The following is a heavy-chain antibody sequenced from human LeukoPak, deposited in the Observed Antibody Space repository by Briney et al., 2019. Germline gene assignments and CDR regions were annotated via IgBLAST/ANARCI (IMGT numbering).Heavy chain of an antibody. CDR3: ATDPRNYYYMDV. J-gene: IGHJ6*03. CDR2: FDPEDGET. Sequence: ASVKVSCKVSGYTLTELSMHWVRQAPGKGLERMGGFDPEDGETIYAQKFQGRVTLTEDTSTDTAYMELSSLRSEDTAVYYCATDPRNYYYMDVWGKGTTVTVSS. CDR1: GYTLTELS. V-gene: IGHV1-24*01.